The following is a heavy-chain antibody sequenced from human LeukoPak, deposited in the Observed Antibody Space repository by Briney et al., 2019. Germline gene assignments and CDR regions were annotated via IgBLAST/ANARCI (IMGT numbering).Heavy chain of an antibody. CDR2: VSGGGDIT. D-gene: IGHD2-21*02. Sequence: GGSLRLSCAASGFNFANHAMSWVRQTPGKGLEWVSAVSGGGDITYYADSVTGRFTISRDNSKDTLFLQTHSLRPGDTAVYYCVREDTPATANYWGQGTLVTISS. CDR1: GFNFANHA. CDR3: VREDTPATANY. J-gene: IGHJ4*02. V-gene: IGHV3-23*01.